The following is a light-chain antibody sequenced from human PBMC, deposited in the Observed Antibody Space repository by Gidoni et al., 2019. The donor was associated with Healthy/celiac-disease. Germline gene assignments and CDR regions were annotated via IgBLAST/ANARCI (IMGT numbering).Light chain of an antibody. CDR3: YSAADNNL. Sequence: SYELTQPSSVSVSPGQTDRITCSGDVLAKKYARWFQQKPGQAPVLVIYKDSERPSGIPERFSGSSSGTTVTLTISGAQVEDEADYYCYSAADNNLVGGGTKLTVL. CDR1: VLAKKY. J-gene: IGLJ2*01. CDR2: KDS. V-gene: IGLV3-27*01.